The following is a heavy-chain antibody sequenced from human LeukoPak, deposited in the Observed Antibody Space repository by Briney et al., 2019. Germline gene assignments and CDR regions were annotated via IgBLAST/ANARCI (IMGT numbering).Heavy chain of an antibody. CDR3: ARGFNYYDSSGQTAY. CDR2: ISSNGGST. J-gene: IGHJ4*02. V-gene: IGHV3-64*01. Sequence: AGGSLRLSCAASGFTFSSYALHWVRQAPGKGLEYVSAISSNGGSTYYANSVKGRFTISRDNSKNTLYLQMNSLRAEDTAVYYCARGFNYYDSSGQTAYWGQGTLVTVSS. D-gene: IGHD3-22*01. CDR1: GFTFSSYA.